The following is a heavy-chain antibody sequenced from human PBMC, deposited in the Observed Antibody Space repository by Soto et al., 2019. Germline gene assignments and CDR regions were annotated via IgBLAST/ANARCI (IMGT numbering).Heavy chain of an antibody. Sequence: SETLSLTCTVSGGSISSYYWSWIRQPPGKGLEWIGYIYYSGSTNYNPSLKSRVTISVDTSKNQFSLKLSSGTAADTAVYYCASSPRYTMVRGANNWFDPWGQGTLVTVSS. V-gene: IGHV4-59*08. CDR1: GGSISSYY. CDR3: ASSPRYTMVRGANNWFDP. J-gene: IGHJ5*02. CDR2: IYYSGST. D-gene: IGHD3-10*01.